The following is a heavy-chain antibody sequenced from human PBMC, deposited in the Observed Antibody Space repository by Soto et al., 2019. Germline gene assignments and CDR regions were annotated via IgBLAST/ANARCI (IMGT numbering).Heavy chain of an antibody. CDR3: ARGYNSGSH. CDR1: GFAFSTYA. V-gene: IGHV3-30-3*01. Sequence: GGSLRLSCAASGFAFSTYAMHWVRQAPGKGLEWVAVISYDGSNKYYADSVKGRFTISRDNSKNTLYLQMNSLRADDTAVYYCARGYNSGSHWGQGTLVTVSS. CDR2: ISYDGSNK. J-gene: IGHJ4*02. D-gene: IGHD5-18*01.